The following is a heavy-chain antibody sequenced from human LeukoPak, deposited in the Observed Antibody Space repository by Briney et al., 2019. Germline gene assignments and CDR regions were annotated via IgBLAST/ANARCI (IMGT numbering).Heavy chain of an antibody. V-gene: IGHV4-59*08. CDR2: ISYSGST. CDR1: GGSISSYY. CDR3: ARRESGYPFDS. Sequence: SETLSLTCTVSGGSISSYYWNWIRQPPGKGLESIGYISYSGSTNYNPSLKSRVTISVDTSKNQFSLKLSSVTAADTAVYYCARRESGYPFDSWGQGTLVTVSS. J-gene: IGHJ4*02. D-gene: IGHD5-12*01.